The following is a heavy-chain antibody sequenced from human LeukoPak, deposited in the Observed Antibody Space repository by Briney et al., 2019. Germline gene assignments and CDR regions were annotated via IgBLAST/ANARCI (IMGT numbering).Heavy chain of an antibody. V-gene: IGHV1-18*01. J-gene: IGHJ4*02. CDR2: ISAYNGNT. D-gene: IGHD2-2*01. CDR1: GYTFTSYG. CDR3: ARVLFPLVVPAAATPFDY. Sequence: ASVKVSCKASGYTFTSYGISWVRQAPGQGLEWMGWISAYNGNTNYAQKFQGRVTVTRDTSVSTAYLELSRLRSDDTAIYYCARVLFPLVVPAAATPFDYWGQGTLVTVSS.